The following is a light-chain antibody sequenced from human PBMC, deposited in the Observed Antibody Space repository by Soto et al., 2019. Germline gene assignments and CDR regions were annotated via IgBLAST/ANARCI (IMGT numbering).Light chain of an antibody. CDR1: QNVLDGSKKKHF. V-gene: IGKV4-1*01. CDR2: WAS. Sequence: DIVMTQSPDSLAVSLGERATINCKSSQNVLDGSKKKHFLSWYQQKPGQPPKLLIYWASIRESGVPDRFTGSGSGTYFTLTISSLQAEDVAVYYCQQYYSTPCTFGQGTRLEI. J-gene: IGKJ2*02. CDR3: QQYYSTPCT.